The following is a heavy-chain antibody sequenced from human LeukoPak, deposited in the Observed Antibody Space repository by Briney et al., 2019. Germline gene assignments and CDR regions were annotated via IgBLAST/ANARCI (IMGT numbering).Heavy chain of an antibody. D-gene: IGHD6-13*01. V-gene: IGHV4-30-2*01. J-gene: IGHJ4*02. CDR1: GGSISSGGYY. CDR2: IYHSGST. Sequence: SETLSLTCTVSGGSISSGGYYWSWIRHPPGKGLEWIGYIYHSGSTYYNPSLKSRVTISVDRSKNQFSLTLTSVTAADTAVYYCARDRFGMSATGTDFDYWGQGTLVTVSS. CDR3: ARDRFGMSATGTDFDY.